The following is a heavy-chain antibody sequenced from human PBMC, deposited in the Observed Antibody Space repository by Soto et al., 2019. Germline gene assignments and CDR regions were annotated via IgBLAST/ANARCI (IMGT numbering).Heavy chain of an antibody. CDR2: ISSSSSYI. CDR1: GFTFSSFS. D-gene: IGHD2-15*01. CDR3: AKGETSGFDY. V-gene: IGHV3-21*01. Sequence: EVQLVESGGGLVRPGGSLRLSCAASGFTFSSFSMNWIRQAPGKGLEWVSSISSSSSYIWYADSVKDRFTISRDNAKNSLYLQMSSLRAEDTAVYYCAKGETSGFDYWGQGTLVTVSS. J-gene: IGHJ4*02.